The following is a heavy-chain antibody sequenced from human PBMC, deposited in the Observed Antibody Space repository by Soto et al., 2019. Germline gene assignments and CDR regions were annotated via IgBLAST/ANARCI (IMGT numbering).Heavy chain of an antibody. CDR2: ISYSGST. D-gene: IGHD6-19*01. V-gene: IGHV4-31*03. Sequence: SETLSLTCTVSDASVDSGYYYWTWIRQHPGKGLEWIGHISYSGSTSYKPSLKSRVSISVDTSRHQFSLRLTSVTASDTAVFYCSTGWSNDDFDYGGQGTLVTVSS. J-gene: IGHJ4*02. CDR1: DASVDSGYYY. CDR3: STGWSNDDFDY.